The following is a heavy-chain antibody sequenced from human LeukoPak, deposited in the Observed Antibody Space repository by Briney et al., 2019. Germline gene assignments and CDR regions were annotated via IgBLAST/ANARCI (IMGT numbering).Heavy chain of an antibody. CDR3: AREGPHRSDAFDI. J-gene: IGHJ3*02. V-gene: IGHV3-7*01. CDR2: IKQDGSEK. CDR1: GFTFSSYW. D-gene: IGHD1-14*01. Sequence: GGSLRLSCAASGFTFSSYWMSWVRQAPGKGLEWVANIKQDGSEKYYVDSVKGRFTISRDNAKNSLYLQMNSLRAEDTAVYYCAREGPHRSDAFDIWGQGTMVTVSS.